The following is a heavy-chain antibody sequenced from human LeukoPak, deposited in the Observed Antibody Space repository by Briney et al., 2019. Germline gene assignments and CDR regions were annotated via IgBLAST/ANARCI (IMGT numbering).Heavy chain of an antibody. CDR1: GFTVSSYA. V-gene: IGHV3-23*01. J-gene: IGHJ6*03. D-gene: IGHD3-10*01. CDR3: AKDGGLLWFGELPRTFYYMAV. CDR2: ISGIGGST. Sequence: PGGSLRLSCAASGFTVSSYAMSWVRQAPGRGLEWVSGISGIGGSTYYAGSVKGRFTFSRDNSKNTLFLQMNSLRAEDTAVYYCAKDGGLLWFGELPRTFYYMAVWGKGTTVTVSS.